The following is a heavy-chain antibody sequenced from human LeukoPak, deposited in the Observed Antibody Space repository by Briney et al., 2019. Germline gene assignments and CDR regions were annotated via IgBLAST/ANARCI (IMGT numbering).Heavy chain of an antibody. Sequence: AGGSLRLSCVATGXTFKSASMSWVRQAPGEGLEWVAFIGHFAGDIFYADSVKGRFNISRDDAKDSVYLQMNSLRVDDTAVYFCARDPYAGSMFDYWGHGTLVTVSS. CDR3: ARDPYAGSMFDY. CDR1: GXTFKSAS. V-gene: IGHV3-21*01. CDR2: IGHFAGDI. J-gene: IGHJ4*01. D-gene: IGHD1-1*01.